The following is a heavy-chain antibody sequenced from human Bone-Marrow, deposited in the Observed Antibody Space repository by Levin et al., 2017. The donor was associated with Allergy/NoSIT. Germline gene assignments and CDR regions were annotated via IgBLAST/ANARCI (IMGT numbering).Heavy chain of an antibody. J-gene: IGHJ4*02. Sequence: GESLKISCAASGFTFSDHYMDWVRQAPGKGLEWVGRTRNKANSYTTEYAASVKGRFTISRDDSRNSLYLQMNSVKTEDTAVYYCVTTVPHYFDYWGQGTLVTVSS. CDR1: GFTFSDHY. V-gene: IGHV3-72*01. CDR2: TRNKANSYTT. D-gene: IGHD4-17*01. CDR3: VTTVPHYFDY.